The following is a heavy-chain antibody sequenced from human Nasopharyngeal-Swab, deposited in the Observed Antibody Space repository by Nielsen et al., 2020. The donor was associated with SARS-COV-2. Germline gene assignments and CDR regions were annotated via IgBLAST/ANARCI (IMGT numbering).Heavy chain of an antibody. V-gene: IGHV1-2*05. D-gene: IGHD3-10*01. J-gene: IGHJ4*02. Sequence: RSATAVAFEWMGRINPNSGGTNYAQKFQGRVTMTRDTSISTAYMELSRLRSDDTVVYYCARAYYGSGSAYYFDYWGQGTLVTVSS. CDR2: INPNSGGT. CDR3: ARAYYGSGSAYYFDY.